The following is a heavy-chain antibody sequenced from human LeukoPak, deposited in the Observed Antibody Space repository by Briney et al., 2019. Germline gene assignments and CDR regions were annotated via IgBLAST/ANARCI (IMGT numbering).Heavy chain of an antibody. CDR1: GFSFSRYA. D-gene: IGHD1-20*01. CDR2: MSGSGGST. Sequence: GGSLSLACAASGFSFSRYAMSWVRPPPGEWLGWVSAMSGSGGSTYYADSGAGRLTISRDNSKNTLYLHMNSLGPEDTAVYYCANRYNWNVDWGQGTLVTVSS. CDR3: ANRYNWNVD. J-gene: IGHJ4*02. V-gene: IGHV3-23*01.